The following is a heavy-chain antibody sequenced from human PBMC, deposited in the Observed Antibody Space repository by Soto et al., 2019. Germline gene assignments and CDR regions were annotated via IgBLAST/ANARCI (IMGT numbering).Heavy chain of an antibody. V-gene: IGHV3-30*04. J-gene: IGHJ6*02. D-gene: IGHD3-16*01. Sequence: PGGSLRLSCAASGFTFSNFVMHWVRQAPGKGLEWVAVISYDGRNEYHADSVKGRFTISRDNSRNTLYLQMNSVRAEDTAVYYCARDRGSGMDVWGQGTMVTVSS. CDR1: GFTFSNFV. CDR3: ARDRGSGMDV. CDR2: ISYDGRNE.